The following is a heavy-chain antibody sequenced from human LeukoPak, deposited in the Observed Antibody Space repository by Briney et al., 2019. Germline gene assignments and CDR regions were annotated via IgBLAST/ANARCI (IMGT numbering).Heavy chain of an antibody. Sequence: SETLSLTCTVSGGSISSYYWSWIRQPPGKGLEWIGYIYYSGSTNYNPSLKSRVAISVDTSKNQFSLKLSSVTAADTAVYYCARVWSYYKRIAAAGFAFDIWGQGTMVTVSS. J-gene: IGHJ3*02. CDR3: ARVWSYYKRIAAAGFAFDI. CDR2: IYYSGST. V-gene: IGHV4-59*01. CDR1: GGSISSYY. D-gene: IGHD6-13*01.